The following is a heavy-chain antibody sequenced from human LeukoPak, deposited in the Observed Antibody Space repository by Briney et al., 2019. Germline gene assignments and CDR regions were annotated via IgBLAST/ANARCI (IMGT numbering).Heavy chain of an antibody. Sequence: SETLSLTCTVSGGSISSYYWSWIRQPPGKGLEWIGYIYYSGSTNYNPSLKSRVTISVDTSKNQFSLKLSSVTAADTAVYYCARSGYYPDYYYGMDVWGQGTTVTVSS. D-gene: IGHD3-22*01. CDR2: IYYSGST. V-gene: IGHV4-59*01. CDR1: GGSISSYY. CDR3: ARSGYYPDYYYGMDV. J-gene: IGHJ6*02.